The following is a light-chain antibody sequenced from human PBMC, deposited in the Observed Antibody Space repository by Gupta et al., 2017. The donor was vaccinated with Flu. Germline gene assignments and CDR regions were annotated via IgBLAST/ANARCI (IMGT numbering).Light chain of an antibody. CDR3: RQGEHWPGA. CDR1: LGLVHSDGNTY. J-gene: IGKJ1*01. V-gene: IGKV2-30*02. CDR2: PVS. Sequence: DVVMTQSPLSMPVTLGQPASISCRSSLGLVHSDGNTYLHWFQQRPGPSPRRLIDPVSYRDSGAPDLCSGSVSGTDSTPNISRLEDEFAGFYYRRQGEHWPGAFGQGTKVEIK.